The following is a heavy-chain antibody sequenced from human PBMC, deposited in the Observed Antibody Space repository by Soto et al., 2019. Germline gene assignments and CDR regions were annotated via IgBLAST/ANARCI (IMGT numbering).Heavy chain of an antibody. Sequence: GGSLRLSCAASGFTFSSYWMHWVRQAPGKGLVWVSRINSDGSSTSYADSVKGRFTISRDNAKNTLYLQMNSLRAEDTAVYYCARVQYYDFWSGYPIAYDYYGMDVWGQGTTVTVSS. CDR2: INSDGSST. CDR1: GFTFSSYW. V-gene: IGHV3-74*01. J-gene: IGHJ6*02. CDR3: ARVQYYDFWSGYPIAYDYYGMDV. D-gene: IGHD3-3*01.